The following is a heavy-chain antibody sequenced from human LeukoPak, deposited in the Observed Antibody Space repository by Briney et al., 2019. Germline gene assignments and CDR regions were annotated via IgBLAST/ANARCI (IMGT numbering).Heavy chain of an antibody. CDR1: GGSISSYY. CDR2: IYYSGST. D-gene: IGHD3-3*01. CDR3: ARDSIRDFWSGYYSGHYYYMDV. J-gene: IGHJ6*03. V-gene: IGHV4-59*01. Sequence: PSETLSLTCTVSGGSISSYYWSWIRQPPGKGLEWIGYIYYSGSTNYNPSLKSRVTISVDTSKNQFSLKLSSVTAADRAVYHCARDSIRDFWSGYYSGHYYYMDVWGKGTTVTVSS.